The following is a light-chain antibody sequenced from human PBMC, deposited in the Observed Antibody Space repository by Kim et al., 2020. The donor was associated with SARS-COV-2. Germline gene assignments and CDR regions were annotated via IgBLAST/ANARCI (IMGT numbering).Light chain of an antibody. CDR1: RNINTD. Sequence: LSPGESAPSSCRARRNINTDLAWYQQNPGQPPRVFIHDASRRAAVVPARFTGSGAGTVFTLTVSSLDPEVSAVYHCQQRNEWPRTFGQGTKVDIK. CDR3: QQRNEWPRT. V-gene: IGKV3-11*01. CDR2: DAS. J-gene: IGKJ1*01.